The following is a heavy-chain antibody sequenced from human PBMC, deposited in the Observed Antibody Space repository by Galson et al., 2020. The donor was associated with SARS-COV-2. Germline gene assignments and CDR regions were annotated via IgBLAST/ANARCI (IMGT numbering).Heavy chain of an antibody. CDR3: ARDGQSSRGGAFVY. CDR1: GFTFSDHA. Sequence: GESLKISCAASGFTFSDHAMHWVRQAPGKGLEWVAQIFFDGSEKYYGDSVRGRFTISRDSSKNTVYLQMNNLRVDDTAVYYCARDGQSSRGGAFVYWCQGTLVTVSS. V-gene: IGHV3-33*01. CDR2: IFFDGSEK. J-gene: IGHJ4*02. D-gene: IGHD3-10*01.